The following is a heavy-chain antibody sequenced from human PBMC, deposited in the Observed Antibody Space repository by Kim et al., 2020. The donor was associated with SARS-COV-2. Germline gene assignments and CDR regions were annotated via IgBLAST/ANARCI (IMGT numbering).Heavy chain of an antibody. CDR3: ASRAAAGTVNYYYYGMDV. J-gene: IGHJ6*02. V-gene: IGHV3-53*01. D-gene: IGHD6-13*01. Sequence: VKGRFTISKDNSKNTLYLQMNSLRAEDTAVYYCASRAAAGTVNYYYYGMDVWGQGTTVTVSS.